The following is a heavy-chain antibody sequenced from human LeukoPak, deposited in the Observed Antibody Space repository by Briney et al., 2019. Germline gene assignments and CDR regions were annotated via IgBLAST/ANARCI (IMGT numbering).Heavy chain of an antibody. Sequence: GGSLRLSCAASGFTFSSYSMNWVRQAPGKGLEWVSSISSSSSYIYYADSVKGRFTISRDNAKNSLYLQMNSLRAEDTAVYFCARHFDPRSEVGATFFLSGYYFDYWGQGTLVTVSS. CDR3: ARHFDPRSEVGATFFLSGYYFDY. CDR2: ISSSSSYI. V-gene: IGHV3-21*04. D-gene: IGHD1-26*01. J-gene: IGHJ4*02. CDR1: GFTFSSYS.